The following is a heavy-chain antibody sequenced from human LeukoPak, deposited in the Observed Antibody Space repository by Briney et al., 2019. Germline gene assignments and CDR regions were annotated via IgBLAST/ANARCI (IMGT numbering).Heavy chain of an antibody. V-gene: IGHV3-23*01. CDR2: ISGSGGST. D-gene: IGHD3-22*01. J-gene: IGHJ2*01. CDR3: AKDRHYYDSSGYYYWNFDL. Sequence: GGSLRLSCAASGFTFSRYTMNWVRQAPGKGLEWVSAISGSGGSTYHADSVKGRFTISRDNSKNTLYLQMNSLRAEDTAVYYCAKDRHYYDSSGYYYWNFDLWGRGTLVTVSS. CDR1: GFTFSRYT.